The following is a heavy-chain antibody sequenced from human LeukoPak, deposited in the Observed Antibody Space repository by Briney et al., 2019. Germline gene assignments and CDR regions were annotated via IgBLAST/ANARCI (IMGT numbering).Heavy chain of an antibody. D-gene: IGHD6-13*01. V-gene: IGHV3-66*01. Sequence: PGGSLRLSCAASGFTFSSYWMSWVRQAPGKGLEWVSVIYRGGNTYYADSVKGRFTISRDNSRDTLYLQMSSLRAEDTAVYYCAGSSSWRLFDYWGQGTVVTVSS. CDR1: GFTFSSYW. CDR3: AGSSSWRLFDY. CDR2: IYRGGNT. J-gene: IGHJ4*02.